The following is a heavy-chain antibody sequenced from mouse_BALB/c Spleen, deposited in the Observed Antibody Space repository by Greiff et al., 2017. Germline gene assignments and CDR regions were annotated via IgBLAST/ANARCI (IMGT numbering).Heavy chain of an antibody. V-gene: IGHV5-17*02. CDR2: ISSGSSTI. CDR3: ARWSYRYSWFAY. J-gene: IGHJ3*01. CDR1: GFTFSSFG. Sequence: EVQGVESGGGLVQPGGSRKLSCAASGFTFSSFGMHWVRQAPEKGLEWVAYISSGSSTIYYADTVKGRFTISRDNPKNTLFLQMTSLRSEDTAMYYCARWSYRYSWFAYWGQGTLVTVSA. D-gene: IGHD2-14*01.